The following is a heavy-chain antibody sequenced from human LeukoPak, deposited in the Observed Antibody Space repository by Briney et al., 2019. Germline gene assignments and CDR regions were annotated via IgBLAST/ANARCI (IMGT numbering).Heavy chain of an antibody. Sequence: PGGSLRLSCAASGFTFSSYGMHWVRQAPGKGLEWVAVISYDGSNKYYADSVKGRFTISRDNSKNTLYLQMNSLRAEDTAVYYCARDSVGILTGLDYWGQGTLVTVSS. CDR1: GFTFSSYG. V-gene: IGHV3-30*03. J-gene: IGHJ4*02. CDR3: ARDSVGILTGLDY. D-gene: IGHD3-9*01. CDR2: ISYDGSNK.